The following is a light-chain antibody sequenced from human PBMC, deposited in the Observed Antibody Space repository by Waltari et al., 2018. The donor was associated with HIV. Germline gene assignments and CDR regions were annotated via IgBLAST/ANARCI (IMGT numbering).Light chain of an antibody. CDR1: QSVSSN. Sequence: EIMMTQSPATLSVSPGERATLSCRASQSVSSNLAWYQQKPGQAPRLLMDGASSRVTGTPARFSGSGSGTEFTLTISSLQSEDFAVYYCQQYSNWPYSFGQGTKVEIK. CDR2: GAS. J-gene: IGKJ2*03. CDR3: QQYSNWPYS. V-gene: IGKV3-15*01.